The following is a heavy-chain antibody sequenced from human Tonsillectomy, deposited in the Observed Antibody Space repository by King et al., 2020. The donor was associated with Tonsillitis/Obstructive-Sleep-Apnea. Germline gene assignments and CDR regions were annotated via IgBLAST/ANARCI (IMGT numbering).Heavy chain of an antibody. CDR3: VKDGVVTAVTYFSMDV. CDR1: GFTFYDYA. V-gene: IGHV3-9*01. CDR2: ISWNSGSR. Sequence: QLVQSGGGLTQPGRSLRLSCAASGFTFYDYAMHWVRQAPGKGLEWVSGISWNSGSRGYADSVKGRFTISRDNAKNSLYLQLNSLRAEDTALYYCVKDGVVTAVTYFSMDVWGKGTTVTVSS. D-gene: IGHD2-2*01. J-gene: IGHJ6*03.